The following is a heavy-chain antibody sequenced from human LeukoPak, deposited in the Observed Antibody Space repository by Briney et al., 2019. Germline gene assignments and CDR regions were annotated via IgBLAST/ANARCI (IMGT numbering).Heavy chain of an antibody. V-gene: IGHV1-18*01. Sequence: VASVKVSCKPSGYLFTSHGITWVRQAPGQGLEWMGWISGYTGNSNYAQKFQGRVTMTTETSTNTVYMELRSLTSDDTAVYYCAREANGGYGFDYWGQGTVVTVSS. CDR1: GYLFTSHG. J-gene: IGHJ4*02. CDR3: AREANGGYGFDY. D-gene: IGHD5-12*01. CDR2: ISGYTGNS.